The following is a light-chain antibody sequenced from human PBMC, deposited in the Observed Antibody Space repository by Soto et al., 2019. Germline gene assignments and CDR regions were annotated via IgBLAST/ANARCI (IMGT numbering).Light chain of an antibody. CDR2: TVS. CDR1: QSLLYSDDGNIY. J-gene: IGKJ1*01. Sequence: IVMTQTPLSLPVTPGEPASISCRSSQSLLYSDDGNIYLDWFLQKPGQSPQLLIYTVSYRASGVPDRFSGSGSGTDFTLKISRVEAEDVGVYYCLQRKEFPWTFGQGTKVEMK. CDR3: LQRKEFPWT. V-gene: IGKV2-40*01.